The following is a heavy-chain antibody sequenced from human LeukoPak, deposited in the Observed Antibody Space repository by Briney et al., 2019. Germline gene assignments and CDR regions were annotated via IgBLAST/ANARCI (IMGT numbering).Heavy chain of an antibody. CDR1: GGSISSYY. CDR3: ATAPGGSYPYYFDH. J-gene: IGHJ4*02. V-gene: IGHV4-59*01. CDR2: IYYSGNT. Sequence: SETLSLTCTVSGGSISSYYWSWIRQPPGKGLEWIGYIYYSGNTNYNPSLKSRVTMSVDTSRNQFSLKLTSVTAADTAVYYCATAPGGSYPYYFDHWGQGTLVTISS. D-gene: IGHD2-15*01.